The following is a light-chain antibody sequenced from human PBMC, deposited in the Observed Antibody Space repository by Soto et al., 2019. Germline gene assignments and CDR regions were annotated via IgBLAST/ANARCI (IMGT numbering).Light chain of an antibody. Sequence: EIVLTQSPGTLSLSPGERATLSCRASQSISSTYLTWYHQKPGQAPRLLIYGASTRASGIPDRFSGSGSGTDCTLTISRLEPEDSAVYYCQQHGSSPTWTFGQGTKVDIK. CDR1: QSISSTY. CDR3: QQHGSSPTWT. CDR2: GAS. V-gene: IGKV3-20*01. J-gene: IGKJ1*01.